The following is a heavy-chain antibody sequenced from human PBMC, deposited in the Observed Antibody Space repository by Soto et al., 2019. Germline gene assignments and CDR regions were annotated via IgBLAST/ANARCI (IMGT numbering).Heavy chain of an antibody. V-gene: IGHV4-4*07. CDR2: ISATGGT. J-gene: IGHJ5*02. Sequence: XETLPLTCSVAGGSTSTYHWSWIRQPAGRGLEWIGRISATGGTNYSPSLESRVTMSLDPSKNYFSLELTSVTAADTAVYYCAKGAAPPCFYRWGQGILVTVSS. CDR3: AKGAAPPCFYR. CDR1: GGSTSTYH.